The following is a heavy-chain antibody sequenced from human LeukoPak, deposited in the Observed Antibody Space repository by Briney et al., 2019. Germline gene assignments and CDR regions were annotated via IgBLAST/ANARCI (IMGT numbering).Heavy chain of an antibody. CDR1: GGSFSGYY. CDR2: IYYSGST. CDR3: ARVSPEYSGYDWASYYYGMDV. J-gene: IGHJ6*02. Sequence: SETLSLTCAVYGGSFSGYYWSWIRQHPGKGLEWIGYIYYSGSTYYNPSLKSRVTISVDTSKNQFSLKLSSVTAADTAVYYCARVSPEYSGYDWASYYYGMDVWGQGTTVTVSS. V-gene: IGHV4-31*11. D-gene: IGHD5-12*01.